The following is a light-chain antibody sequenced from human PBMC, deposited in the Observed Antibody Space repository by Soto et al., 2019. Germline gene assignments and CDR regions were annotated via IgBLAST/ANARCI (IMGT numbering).Light chain of an antibody. Sequence: DLQMTQSPSTLSASVGDRVTITCRASQNINNWVAWYQQKPGKAPKFLIYDASTLQRGVSSRFSGSGFGTEFSLTITSLQADDSGSYYCQHTRTFGQGTKVEVK. CDR1: QNINNW. CDR3: QHTRT. J-gene: IGKJ1*01. V-gene: IGKV1-5*01. CDR2: DAS.